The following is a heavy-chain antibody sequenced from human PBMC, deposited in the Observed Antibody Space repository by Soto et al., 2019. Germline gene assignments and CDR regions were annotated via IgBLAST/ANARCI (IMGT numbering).Heavy chain of an antibody. CDR1: GFTLSGYW. CDR3: ARYRSVPAAMDDAFDI. D-gene: IGHD2-2*01. CDR2: INSDGSST. J-gene: IGHJ3*02. V-gene: IGHV3-74*01. Sequence: LRLSCAASGFTLSGYWMHWVRQAPGKGLVWVSRINSDGSSTSYADSVKGRFTISRDNAKNTLYLQMNSLRAEDTAVYYCARYRSVPAAMDDAFDIWGQGTMVTVSS.